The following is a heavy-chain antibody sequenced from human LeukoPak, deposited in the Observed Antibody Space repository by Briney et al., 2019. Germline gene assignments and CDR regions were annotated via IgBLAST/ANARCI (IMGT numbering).Heavy chain of an antibody. D-gene: IGHD3-22*01. Sequence: GGSLRLSCAASGFTFSSYSMNWVRQAPGKGPEWVSSISSSSSYIYYADSVKGRFTISRDNAKNSLYLQMNSLRAEDTAVYYCAREFYYDSSGYDYWGQGTLVTVSS. CDR2: ISSSSSYI. J-gene: IGHJ4*02. CDR3: AREFYYDSSGYDY. V-gene: IGHV3-21*01. CDR1: GFTFSSYS.